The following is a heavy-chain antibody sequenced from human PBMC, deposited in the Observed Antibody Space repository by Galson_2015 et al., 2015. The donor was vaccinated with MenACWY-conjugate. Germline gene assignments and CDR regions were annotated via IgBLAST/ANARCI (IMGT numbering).Heavy chain of an antibody. CDR3: ARDGGGGTPFDC. D-gene: IGHD1-26*01. CDR2: ISYDGNNK. CDR1: GFTFSHYG. Sequence: SLRLSCAASGFTFSHYGMHWVRQAPGKGLEWVTAISYDGNNKYYADSVKGRFTISRDNSKNTVSLQMNSLTAEDTAVYYCARDGGGGTPFDCWGQGTLVTVSS. J-gene: IGHJ4*02. V-gene: IGHV3-33*05.